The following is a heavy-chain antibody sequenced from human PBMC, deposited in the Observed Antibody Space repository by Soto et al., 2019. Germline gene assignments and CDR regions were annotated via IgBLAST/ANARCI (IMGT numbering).Heavy chain of an antibody. CDR3: ARASGRDYYYGMGV. CDR1: GYTFIGYY. V-gene: IGHV1-2*04. CDR2: INPSTGGA. J-gene: IGHJ6*02. Sequence: QVQLVQSGAEVKKPGASVNISCKASGYTFIGYYMNWVRQAPGQGLEWMGWINPSTGGAHSAQKLQGWVTMTSDRSSSTAYVELRGLKSDDSAVYYCARASGRDYYYGMGVWGQGTTVIVSS.